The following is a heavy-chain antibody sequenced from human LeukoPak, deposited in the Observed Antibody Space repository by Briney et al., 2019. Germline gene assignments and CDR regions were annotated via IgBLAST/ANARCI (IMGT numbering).Heavy chain of an antibody. CDR2: IGPTGTDR. Sequence: GGSLRLSCAASGFTFSSYSMNWVRQAPGKGLEWVSSIGPTGTDRYYADSVRGRFTISRDNAKNSMYLQMDSLRDEDTAVYYCATETIGRHYDYWGQGTLLTVSS. CDR1: GFTFSSYS. CDR3: ATETIGRHYDY. V-gene: IGHV3-21*01. D-gene: IGHD1-14*01. J-gene: IGHJ4*02.